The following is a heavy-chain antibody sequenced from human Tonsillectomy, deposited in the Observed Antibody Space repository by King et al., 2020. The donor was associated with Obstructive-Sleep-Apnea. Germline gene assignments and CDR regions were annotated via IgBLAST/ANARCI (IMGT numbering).Heavy chain of an antibody. J-gene: IGHJ4*02. Sequence: VQLQESGPGLVKPSETLSLTCTVSGYSISSGYYWGWIRQPPGKGLEWIGNIFHSGSTYYNPSLKSRVTISVDTSKNQFSLKLSSVTAADTAVYYCARVAAAQLWFGELGYYDYWDQGTLVTVSS. V-gene: IGHV4-38-2*02. CDR3: ARVAAAQLWFGELGYYDY. CDR1: GYSISSGYY. CDR2: IFHSGST. D-gene: IGHD3-10*01.